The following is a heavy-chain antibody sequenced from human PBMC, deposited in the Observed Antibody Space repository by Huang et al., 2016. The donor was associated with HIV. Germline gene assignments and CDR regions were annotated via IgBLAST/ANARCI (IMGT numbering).Heavy chain of an antibody. D-gene: IGHD2-21*01. CDR3: ATGFDTYYDI. V-gene: IGHV1-24*01. CDR1: GYTLNELS. Sequence: QVQLVQSGAEVKKPGSSVKVSCKVSGYTLNELSIHWVRQAPGKGLEWVGGFATEHGETNNEQSLQGRVTMTEDTSTNKAYIERKSRRSEDTAVYYCATGFDTYYDIWGQGTMVIASS. J-gene: IGHJ3*02. CDR2: FATEHGET.